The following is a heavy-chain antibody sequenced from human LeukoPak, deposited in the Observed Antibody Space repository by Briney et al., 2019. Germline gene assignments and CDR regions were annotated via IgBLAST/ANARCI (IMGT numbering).Heavy chain of an antibody. CDR3: ARHDAPGSSPFDY. J-gene: IGHJ4*02. CDR2: ISPRGEST. D-gene: IGHD2-15*01. CDR1: GYTFTDYY. V-gene: IGHV1-46*01. Sequence: ASVKVSCKASGYTFTDYYMHWVRQAPGQGLEWMGIISPRGESTTYAQKFQGRVTMTRDTSTSTVYMELSSLRSEDTAVYYCARHDAPGSSPFDYWGQGTLVTVSS.